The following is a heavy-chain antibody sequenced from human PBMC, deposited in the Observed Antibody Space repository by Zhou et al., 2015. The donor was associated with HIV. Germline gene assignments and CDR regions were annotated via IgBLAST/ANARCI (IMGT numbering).Heavy chain of an antibody. CDR1: GGTFSSYA. Sequence: QVQLVQSGAEVKKPGSSVKVSCKASGGTFSSYAISWVRQAPGQGLEWMGGIIPIFGTANYAQKFQGRVTITADESTSTAYMELSSLRSEDTAVYYCARDRRYYDILTGYHWFDYWGQGTLVTVSS. J-gene: IGHJ4*02. D-gene: IGHD3-9*01. V-gene: IGHV1-69*01. CDR3: ARDRRYYDILTGYHWFDY. CDR2: IIPIFGTA.